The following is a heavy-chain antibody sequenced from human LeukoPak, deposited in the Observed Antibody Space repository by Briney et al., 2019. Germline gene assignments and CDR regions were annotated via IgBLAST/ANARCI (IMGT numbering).Heavy chain of an antibody. D-gene: IGHD5-12*01. J-gene: IGHJ4*02. V-gene: IGHV4-31*03. CDR1: GGSISSGGYY. Sequence: SQTLSLTCTVSGGSISSGGYYWSWIRQHPGKGLEWFGYIYYSGSTYYNPSLKSRVTISVDTSKNQFSLKLSSVTAADTAVYYCARGLGSGYDLDYWGQGTLVTVSS. CDR3: ARGLGSGYDLDY. CDR2: IYYSGST.